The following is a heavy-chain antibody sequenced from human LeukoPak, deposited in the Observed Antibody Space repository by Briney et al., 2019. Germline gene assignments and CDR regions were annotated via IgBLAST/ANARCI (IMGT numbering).Heavy chain of an antibody. CDR1: GFTFSDYW. V-gene: IGHV3-74*01. CDR2: ISTDGSST. CDR3: AKDWTPHNRVYDCLDA. D-gene: IGHD3-16*01. Sequence: GGSLRLSCAASGFTFSDYWMHWVRQAPGKGLVWVSHISTDGSSTTYADSVKGRFTISRDDPRNTVWLQMNSLRAEDTALYYCAKDWTPHNRVYDCLDAWGQGTQVTVSS. J-gene: IGHJ5*02.